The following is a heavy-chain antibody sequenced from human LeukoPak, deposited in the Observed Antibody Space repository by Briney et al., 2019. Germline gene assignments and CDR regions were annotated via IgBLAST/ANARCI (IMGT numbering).Heavy chain of an antibody. D-gene: IGHD5-18*01. CDR2: INHSGST. CDR3: ARGGYSYGYGMDV. CDR1: GGSFSGYY. V-gene: IGHV4-34*01. Sequence: PSETLSLTCAVYGGSFSGYYWSWIRQPPGKGLEWIGEINHSGSTNYNPSLKSRVTISADTSKNQFSLKLSSVTAADTAVYYCARGGYSYGYGMDVWGQGTTVTVSS. J-gene: IGHJ6*02.